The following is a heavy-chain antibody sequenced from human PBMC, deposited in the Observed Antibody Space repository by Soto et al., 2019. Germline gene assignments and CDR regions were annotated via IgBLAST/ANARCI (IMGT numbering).Heavy chain of an antibody. D-gene: IGHD2-15*01. CDR1: GFTFSSYS. CDR3: ARDFGRIPDYAFDI. J-gene: IGHJ3*02. Sequence: EVQLVESGGGLVKPGGSLRLSCAASGFTFSSYSMNWVRQAPGKGLEWVSSISSSSSYIYYADSVKGRFTISRDNAKNSLYLQMNSLRAEDTAVYYCARDFGRIPDYAFDIWGQGTMVTVSS. CDR2: ISSSSSYI. V-gene: IGHV3-21*01.